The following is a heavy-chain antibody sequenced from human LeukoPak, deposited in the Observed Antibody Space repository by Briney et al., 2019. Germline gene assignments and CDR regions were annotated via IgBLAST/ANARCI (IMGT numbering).Heavy chain of an antibody. CDR1: RFTFSNFA. Sequence: PGGSLRLSCAASRFTFSNFAMHWVRQAPGKGLEWVALISYGGGNKYYADSVKGRFTISRDNSKNTLYLQMNSLRAEDTAVYYCAKVGLTVTTILDYFDYWGQGTLVTVSS. CDR3: AKVGLTVTTILDYFDY. CDR2: ISYGGGNK. J-gene: IGHJ4*02. D-gene: IGHD4-11*01. V-gene: IGHV3-30*18.